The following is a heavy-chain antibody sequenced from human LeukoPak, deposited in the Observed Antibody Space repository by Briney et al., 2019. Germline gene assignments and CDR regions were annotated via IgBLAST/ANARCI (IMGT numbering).Heavy chain of an antibody. J-gene: IGHJ6*02. Sequence: GGSLRLSCTASGFTFSTYAMSWVRQAPGKGLEWVSTISGSAGATYSADSVRGRFTISRDNSKNTLYLQMNSLRAEDTAVYYCAKDLTPYSSSPLDYFYGMDVWGQGTTVTVSS. D-gene: IGHD6-6*01. V-gene: IGHV3-23*01. CDR3: AKDLTPYSSSPLDYFYGMDV. CDR2: ISGSAGAT. CDR1: GFTFSTYA.